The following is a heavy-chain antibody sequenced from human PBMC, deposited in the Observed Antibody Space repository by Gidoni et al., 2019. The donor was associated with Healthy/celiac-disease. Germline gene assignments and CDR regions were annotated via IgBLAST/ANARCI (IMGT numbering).Heavy chain of an antibody. J-gene: IGHJ6*02. CDR2: IKHSGST. CDR1: GVPFSGYY. CDR3: ARGPKFGPYSSSWYGYYYYGMDV. Sequence: QVQLQQWGAGPSKPSETLSLTCAAHGVPFSGYYWSWICQPPGTGLEWIGEIKHSGSTNYNPSIKSRVTISVDTSKNQFSLKLSSVTAADTAVYYCARGPKFGPYSSSWYGYYYYGMDVWGQGTTVTVSS. D-gene: IGHD6-13*01. V-gene: IGHV4-34*01.